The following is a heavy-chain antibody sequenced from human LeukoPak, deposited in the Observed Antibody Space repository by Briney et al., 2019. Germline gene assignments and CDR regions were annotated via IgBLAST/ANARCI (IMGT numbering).Heavy chain of an antibody. J-gene: IGHJ4*02. CDR1: GFTFSNAW. D-gene: IGHD3-22*01. CDR2: IKSKTGGGTT. CDR3: LATYYYDSRGLGYFDY. Sequence: PGGSLRLSCAASGFTFSNAWMSWVRQAPGKGLEWVGRIKSKTGGGTTDYAAPVKGRFTVSRDDSKNTLYLQMNSLKTEDTAVYYCLATYYYDSRGLGYFDYWGQGTLVTVSS. V-gene: IGHV3-15*01.